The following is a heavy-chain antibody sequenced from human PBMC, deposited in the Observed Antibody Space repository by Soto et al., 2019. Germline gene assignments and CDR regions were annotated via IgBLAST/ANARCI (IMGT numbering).Heavy chain of an antibody. CDR1: GFNFISYG. CDR3: APNLGEQLRFDC. J-gene: IGHJ4*02. Sequence: PGGSLRLSCVAFGFNFISYGMHWVRQAPGKGLEWVAVISYDGSNKKYADSVRGRFTISRGNSKITLYLQMNSLRAEDTAVYYCAPNLGEQLRFDCWGQGTLVTVSS. D-gene: IGHD3-16*01. CDR2: ISYDGSNK. V-gene: IGHV3-30*03.